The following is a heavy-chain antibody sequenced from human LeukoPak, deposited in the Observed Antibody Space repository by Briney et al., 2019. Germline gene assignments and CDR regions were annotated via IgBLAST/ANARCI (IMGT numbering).Heavy chain of an antibody. CDR3: ARRDGYNSYYFDY. Sequence: SETLSLTCTVSGGSISSYYWSWIRQPPGKGLDWIGYIYYSGSTNYNPSLKSRVTISVDTSKNQFSLKLSSVTAADTAVYYCARRDGYNSYYFDYWGQGTLVTVSS. J-gene: IGHJ4*02. CDR1: GGSISSYY. V-gene: IGHV4-59*08. CDR2: IYYSGST. D-gene: IGHD5-24*01.